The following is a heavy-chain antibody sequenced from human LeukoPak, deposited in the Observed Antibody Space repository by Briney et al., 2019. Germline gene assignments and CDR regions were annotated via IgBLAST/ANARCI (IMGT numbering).Heavy chain of an antibody. V-gene: IGHV4-34*01. CDR3: ASVYGGNSWRRYNSWFDP. D-gene: IGHD4-23*01. Sequence: SETLSLTCAVYGGSFSGYYWSWIPQPPGKGLEWIGEINHIGSTNYNPSLKSRFTISVDTSKNQFSLKLSSVTAADTAVYYCASVYGGNSWRRYNSWFDPWGQGTLVTVPS. J-gene: IGHJ5*02. CDR2: INHIGST. CDR1: GGSFSGYY.